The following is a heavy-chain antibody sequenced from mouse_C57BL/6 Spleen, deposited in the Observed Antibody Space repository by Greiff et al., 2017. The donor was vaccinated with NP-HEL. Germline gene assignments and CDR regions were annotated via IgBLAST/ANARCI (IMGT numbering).Heavy chain of an antibody. V-gene: IGHV3-6*01. CDR3: ARAPDGYYPNAMDY. CDR1: GYSITSGYY. J-gene: IGHJ4*01. Sequence: EVQLQQSGPGLVKPSQSLSLTCSVTGYSITSGYYWNWIRQFPGNKLEWMGYISYDGSNNYNPSLKNRISITRDTSKNQFFLKLNSVTTEDTATYYCARAPDGYYPNAMDYWGQGTSVTVSS. D-gene: IGHD2-3*01. CDR2: ISYDGSN.